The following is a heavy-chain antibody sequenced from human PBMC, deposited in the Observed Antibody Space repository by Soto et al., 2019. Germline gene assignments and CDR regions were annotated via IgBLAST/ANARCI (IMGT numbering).Heavy chain of an antibody. V-gene: IGHV3-7*03. CDR2: IRGDGSAT. CDR3: ARDQLRPGILYSLGVLLPEYGL. J-gene: IGHJ4*02. D-gene: IGHD3-22*01. Sequence: PGGALRLSSEASGVTFRDYWVCWIRQIRVRGLEYVANIRGDGSATEYLDSVTGRFFIFRDNVKNSVSLQMSSLRADDTAVYYCARDQLRPGILYSLGVLLPEYGLWGQGTLVTVSS. CDR1: GVTFRDYW.